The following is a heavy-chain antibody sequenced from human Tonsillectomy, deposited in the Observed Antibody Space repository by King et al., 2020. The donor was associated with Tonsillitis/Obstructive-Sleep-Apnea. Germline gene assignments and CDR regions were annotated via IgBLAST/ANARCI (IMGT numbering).Heavy chain of an antibody. J-gene: IGHJ4*02. CDR3: ARGRSYHDSTGYVY. CDR1: GGSITNYY. CDR2: IYYSGGT. D-gene: IGHD3-22*01. V-gene: IGHV4-59*01. Sequence: QLQESGPGLVKPSETLSLICTVSGGSITNYYWSWIRQPPGKGLEWIGHIYYSGGTNYNPSLKSRVTISVDTSKNQFSLQLSSVTAADTAVYYCARGRSYHDSTGYVYWGQGTLVTVSS.